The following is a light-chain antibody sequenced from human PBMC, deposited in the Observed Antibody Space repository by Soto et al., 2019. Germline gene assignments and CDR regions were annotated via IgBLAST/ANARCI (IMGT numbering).Light chain of an antibody. CDR3: QQYNNWPPFT. J-gene: IGKJ3*01. V-gene: IGKV3-15*01. CDR2: GAS. CDR1: QSVSSN. Sequence: EIVMTQSPATLSVSPGERATLSCTASQSVSSNLAWYQQKPGQAPRLLIYGASTRATGIPARFSGSGSGTESTLTISSLQSEDFAVYYCQQYNNWPPFTFGPGTTVDIK.